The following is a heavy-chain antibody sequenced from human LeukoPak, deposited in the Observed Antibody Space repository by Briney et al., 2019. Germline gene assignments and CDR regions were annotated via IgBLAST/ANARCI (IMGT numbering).Heavy chain of an antibody. D-gene: IGHD5-18*01. J-gene: IGHJ4*02. CDR3: ARGGYSYGSVTGVGY. Sequence: PSETLSLTCAVYGGSISGYYWSWIRQPPGKGLEWIGEINHSASTNCNPSLKSRVTISVDTSKNQLSRELSSVTAADAAVYYCARGGYSYGSVTGVGYWGQGTLVTVSS. CDR2: INHSAST. V-gene: IGHV4-34*01. CDR1: GGSISGYY.